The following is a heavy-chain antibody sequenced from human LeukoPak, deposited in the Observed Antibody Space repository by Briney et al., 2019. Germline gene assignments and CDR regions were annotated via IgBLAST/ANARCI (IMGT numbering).Heavy chain of an antibody. J-gene: IGHJ6*03. D-gene: IGHD2-2*03. V-gene: IGHV4-59*01. Sequence: PSETLSLTCTVSGGSISSYHWSWIRQPPGKGLEWIGYIYYSGSTNYNPSLKSRVTISVDTSKNQFSLKLSSVTAADTAVYYCARGWTLYHRRDYYMDVWGKGTTVTISS. CDR1: GGSISSYH. CDR3: ARGWTLYHRRDYYMDV. CDR2: IYYSGST.